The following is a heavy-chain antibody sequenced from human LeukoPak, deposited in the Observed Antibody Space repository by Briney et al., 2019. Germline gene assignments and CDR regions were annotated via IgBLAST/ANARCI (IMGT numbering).Heavy chain of an antibody. V-gene: IGHV1-46*01. D-gene: IGHD2-8*01. CDR3: AGGTTNTKGAFDM. Sequence: ASVKVSCKASGYTFTNYYIHWVRQAPGQGLGWMGIINPSGSSTGYAQKFQGRVTMTRDTSTSTVYMELSSLRSEDTAVYYCAGGTTNTKGAFDMWGQGTMVTVSS. CDR1: GYTFTNYY. CDR2: INPSGSST. J-gene: IGHJ3*02.